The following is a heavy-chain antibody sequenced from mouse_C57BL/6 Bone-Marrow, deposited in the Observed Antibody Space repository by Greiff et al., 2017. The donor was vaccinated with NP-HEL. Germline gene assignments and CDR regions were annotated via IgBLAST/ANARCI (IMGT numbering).Heavy chain of an antibody. CDR1: GFTFTDYY. V-gene: IGHV7-3*01. CDR3: ARYGSSGGFYYAMDY. J-gene: IGHJ4*01. CDR2: IRNKANGYTT. Sequence: VQLKESGGGLVQPGGSLSLSCAASGFTFTDYYMSWVRQPPGKALEWLGFIRNKANGYTTEYSASVKGRFTISRDNSQSILYLQMNALRAEDSATYYCARYGSSGGFYYAMDYWGQGTSVTVSS. D-gene: IGHD3-2*02.